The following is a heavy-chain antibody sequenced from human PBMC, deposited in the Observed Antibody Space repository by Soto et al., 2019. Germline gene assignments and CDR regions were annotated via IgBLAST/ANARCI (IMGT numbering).Heavy chain of an antibody. Sequence: NLSLTCTVSGGSISSGGYYWRWIRPHPGKGLEWIGYIYYSGSTYYNPSLKIRVTISVDTYKNQFSLKLSSVPAADTAVYYCARSEGTDFWSGYYTGYFNYWGQGTLVTV. CDR3: ARSEGTDFWSGYYTGYFNY. J-gene: IGHJ4*02. D-gene: IGHD3-3*01. V-gene: IGHV4-31*03. CDR1: GGSISSGGYY. CDR2: IYYSGST.